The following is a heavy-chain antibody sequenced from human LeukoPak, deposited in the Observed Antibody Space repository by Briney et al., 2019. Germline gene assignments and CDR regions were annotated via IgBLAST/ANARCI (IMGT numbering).Heavy chain of an antibody. J-gene: IGHJ4*02. Sequence: PSETLSLTCTVSGCSISSSNYYWGWIRQPPGKGLEWIGNIYYGGSSYYNPSLQSRVTISLDTSKNQFSLKLRSVTAADTAVYYCAREVWYDILTGYYFDYWGQGTLVTVSS. CDR2: IYYGGSS. CDR3: AREVWYDILTGYYFDY. V-gene: IGHV4-39*07. D-gene: IGHD3-9*01. CDR1: GCSISSSNYY.